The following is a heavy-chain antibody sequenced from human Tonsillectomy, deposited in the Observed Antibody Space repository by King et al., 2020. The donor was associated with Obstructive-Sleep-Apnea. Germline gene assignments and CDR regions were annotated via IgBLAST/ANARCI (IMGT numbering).Heavy chain of an antibody. CDR3: ARNSYRSSSS. D-gene: IGHD6-13*01. Sequence: VQLVESGGGLVQPGGSLGLSCAASGFTVSSCYISWGRQAPGNGPEWVSVGYSGGSTAYADSVKGRFTISRDSSKKPVYLQINTLRAEDTAGYSCARNSYRSSSSWGQGTLVTVSS. J-gene: IGHJ4*02. CDR1: GFTVSSCY. CDR2: GYSGGST. V-gene: IGHV3-66*01.